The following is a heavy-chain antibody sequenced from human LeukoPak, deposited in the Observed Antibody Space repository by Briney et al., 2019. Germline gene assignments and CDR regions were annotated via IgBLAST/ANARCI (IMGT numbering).Heavy chain of an antibody. CDR3: AGPCSGGSCYLNY. Sequence: SETLSLTCTVSGGSISGFYWSWIRQPPGKGLEWIGYIYHTGSTNYNPSLKSRVTISVDTSKNQFSLKLSSVTAADTAVYYCAGPCSGGSCYLNYWGQGTLVTVSS. D-gene: IGHD2-15*01. V-gene: IGHV4-59*01. CDR1: GGSISGFY. J-gene: IGHJ4*02. CDR2: IYHTGST.